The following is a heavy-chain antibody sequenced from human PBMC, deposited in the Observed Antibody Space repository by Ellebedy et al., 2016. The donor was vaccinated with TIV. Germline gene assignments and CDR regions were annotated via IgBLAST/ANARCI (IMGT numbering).Heavy chain of an antibody. V-gene: IGHV4-4*07. CDR2: IYTSGST. Sequence: SETLSLXCTVSGGSISSYYWSWIRQPAGKGLEWIGRIYTSGSTNYNPSLKSRVTMSVDTSKNQFSLKLSSVTAADTAVYYCASGEMATPHFDYWGQGTLVTVSS. D-gene: IGHD5-24*01. CDR3: ASGEMATPHFDY. J-gene: IGHJ4*02. CDR1: GGSISSYY.